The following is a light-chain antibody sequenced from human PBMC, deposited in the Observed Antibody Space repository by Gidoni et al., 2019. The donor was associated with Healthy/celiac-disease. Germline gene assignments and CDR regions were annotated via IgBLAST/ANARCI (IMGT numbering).Light chain of an antibody. Sequence: SYELTQPPSASVSPGQTARITCSGDALPKQYAYWYQQKPGQAPVLVIYKDSEKPSGIPERFSGSSSGTTVTLTISRVQAEDEADYYCQSADSSGTYVFGTGTKVTVL. V-gene: IGLV3-25*03. J-gene: IGLJ1*01. CDR2: KDS. CDR1: ALPKQY. CDR3: QSADSSGTYV.